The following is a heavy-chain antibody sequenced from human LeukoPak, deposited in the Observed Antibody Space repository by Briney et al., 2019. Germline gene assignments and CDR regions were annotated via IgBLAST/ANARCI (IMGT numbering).Heavy chain of an antibody. Sequence: QAGGSLRLSCVASGFTFSTYTMHRVRQAPGKGLEWVAVVSHDGTTKYYADSVRGRFTISRDNSKNTLYLQMDSLRVDDTAVYYCAREVARPNFFDYWGQGTLVTVAS. V-gene: IGHV3-30*04. CDR2: VSHDGTTK. CDR3: AREVARPNFFDY. D-gene: IGHD5-12*01. J-gene: IGHJ4*02. CDR1: GFTFSTYT.